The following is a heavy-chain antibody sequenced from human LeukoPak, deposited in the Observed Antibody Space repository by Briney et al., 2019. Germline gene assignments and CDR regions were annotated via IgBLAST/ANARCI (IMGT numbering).Heavy chain of an antibody. CDR2: IYHSGST. CDR3: ARADGGDSFDY. Sequence: PSETLSLTCTVSGGSISSGGYSWSWIRQPPGKGLEWIGYIYHSGSTYYNPSLKSRVTISVDRSKNQFSLKLSSVTAADTAVYYCARADGGDSFDYWGQGTLVTVSS. CDR1: GGSISSGGYS. V-gene: IGHV4-30-2*01. D-gene: IGHD4-17*01. J-gene: IGHJ4*02.